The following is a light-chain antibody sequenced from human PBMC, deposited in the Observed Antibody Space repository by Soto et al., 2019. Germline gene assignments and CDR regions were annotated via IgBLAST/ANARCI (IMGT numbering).Light chain of an antibody. CDR1: SSNIGSSS. Sequence: QSVLAQPPSASGTPGQRVSLSCSGSSSNIGSSSVNWYQHVPGAAPQLLIYSNDLRPSEVPDRFSGSKSGTSASLAISGLRSDDEADYYCAAWDDTLNGWVFGGGTKLTVL. V-gene: IGLV1-44*01. J-gene: IGLJ3*02. CDR3: AAWDDTLNGWV. CDR2: SND.